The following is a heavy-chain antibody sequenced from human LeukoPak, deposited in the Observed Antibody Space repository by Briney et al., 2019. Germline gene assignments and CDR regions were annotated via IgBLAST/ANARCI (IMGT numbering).Heavy chain of an antibody. D-gene: IGHD5-12*01. CDR1: GFTFSSYS. CDR2: ISSSSSTI. CDR3: ASEGYSGYDLPGYFDY. J-gene: IGHJ4*02. Sequence: GGSLRLSCAASGFTFSSYSINWVRQAPGKGLEWVSYISSSSSTIYYADSVKGRFTISRDNAKNSLYLQMNSLRDEDTAVYYCASEGYSGYDLPGYFDYWGQGTLVTVSS. V-gene: IGHV3-48*02.